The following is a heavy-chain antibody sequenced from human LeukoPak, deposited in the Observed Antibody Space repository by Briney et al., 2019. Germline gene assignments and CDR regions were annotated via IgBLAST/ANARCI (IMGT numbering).Heavy chain of an antibody. D-gene: IGHD4-17*01. Sequence: GGSLRLSCAASGFTLRSYAMSWVRQAPGKGLEWVSAISGSGGTTYFTDSVRGRFTISRDNSKNTLYLQMNSLRAEDTAVYYCAKVSTYGDDYHDAFDVWGQGTMVTVSS. CDR3: AKVSTYGDDYHDAFDV. V-gene: IGHV3-23*01. CDR2: ISGSGGTT. J-gene: IGHJ3*01. CDR1: GFTLRSYA.